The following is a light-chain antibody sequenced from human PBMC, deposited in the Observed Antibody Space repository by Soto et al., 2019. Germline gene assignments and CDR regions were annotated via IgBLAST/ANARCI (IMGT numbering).Light chain of an antibody. V-gene: IGKV1D-13*01. CDR3: QQFNNYPQIT. Sequence: AIQLTQSPSSLSASVGDRVTITCRASQGISSGLAWYQQKPGKPPKLLIYDASSLESGVPSRFSGSGSGTDFTLTTSSLQPEDFATYYCQQFNNYPQITFGPGTKVEIK. CDR1: QGISSG. J-gene: IGKJ3*01. CDR2: DAS.